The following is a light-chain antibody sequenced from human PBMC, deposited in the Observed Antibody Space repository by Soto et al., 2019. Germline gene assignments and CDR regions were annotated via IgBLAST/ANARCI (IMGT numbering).Light chain of an antibody. V-gene: IGKV1-8*01. CDR1: QGVSNY. CDR2: AAS. CDR3: QQYFSYPVT. J-gene: IGKJ3*01. Sequence: AIRMTQSPSSFSASTGDRVTITCRASQGVSNYLAWYQQKPGKAPKLLIYAASTLQSGVPSTFSGSGSGTDFTLTISRLQSEDFATYYCQQYFSYPVTFGPGTRVDIK.